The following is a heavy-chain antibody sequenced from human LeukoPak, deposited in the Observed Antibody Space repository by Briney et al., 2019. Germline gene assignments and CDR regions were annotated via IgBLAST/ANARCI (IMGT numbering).Heavy chain of an antibody. D-gene: IGHD6-6*01. CDR1: EGTFDSYG. CDR3: ARGRTRGSSPPLSY. V-gene: IGHV1-69*10. Sequence: SVKVSCKASEGTFDSYGISWVRQAPGQGLEWIGALIPLLGTTNYAQRLQGRVTITADKSTSTAYMELTSLRFEDTAVYYCARGRTRGSSPPLSYWGQGTLVTVSS. CDR2: LIPLLGTT. J-gene: IGHJ4*02.